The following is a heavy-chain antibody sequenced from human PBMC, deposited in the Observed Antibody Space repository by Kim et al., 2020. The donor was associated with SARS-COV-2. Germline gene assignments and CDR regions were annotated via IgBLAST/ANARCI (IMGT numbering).Heavy chain of an antibody. Sequence: GGSLRLSCAASGFTFSSYSMNWVRQAPGKGLEWVSSISSSSSYIYYADSVKGRFTIYRDNAKNSLFLHMNSRRAEDTALYYCASSRGYYDSSGQGVFDYWGQGTLVTVSS. CDR2: ISSSSSYI. V-gene: IGHV3-21*01. CDR1: GFTFSSYS. CDR3: ASSRGYYDSSGQGVFDY. D-gene: IGHD3-22*01. J-gene: IGHJ4*02.